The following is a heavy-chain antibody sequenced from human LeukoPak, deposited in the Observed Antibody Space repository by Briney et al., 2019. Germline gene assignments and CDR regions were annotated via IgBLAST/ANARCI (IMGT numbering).Heavy chain of an antibody. D-gene: IGHD6-6*01. CDR1: GDSINNYY. J-gene: IGHJ5*02. CDR2: IYYSGST. CDR3: ARGSNWLDL. V-gene: IGHV4-59*01. Sequence: PSETLSLTCTVPGDSINNYYWSWVRQPPGKGLEWIGYIYYSGSTNYNPTLKSRVTISKDPSKKQVALKLTSVTAADTAVYYCARGSNWLDLWGQGTLVTVSS.